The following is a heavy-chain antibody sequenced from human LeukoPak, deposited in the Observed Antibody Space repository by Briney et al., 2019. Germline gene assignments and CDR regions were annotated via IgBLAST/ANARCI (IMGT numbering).Heavy chain of an antibody. Sequence: SETLSLTCTVSGGSISSYYWSCIRQPPGKGLEWSGYIYYSGSTNYNPSLKSRVTISVDTSKNQFSLKLSSVTAADTAVYYCAREGFASGSGNPNYFDYWGQGTLVTVSS. V-gene: IGHV4-59*12. CDR3: AREGFASGSGNPNYFDY. D-gene: IGHD3-10*01. J-gene: IGHJ4*02. CDR2: IYYSGST. CDR1: GGSISSYY.